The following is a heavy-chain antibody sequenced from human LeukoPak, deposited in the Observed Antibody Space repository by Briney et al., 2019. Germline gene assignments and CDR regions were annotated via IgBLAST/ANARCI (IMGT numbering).Heavy chain of an antibody. CDR3: AKAPPPFPVRHSSSWYEYYYGMDV. V-gene: IGHV1-46*01. Sequence: GASVKVSCKASGYTFTSYYMHWVRQAPGQGLEWMGIINPSGGSTSYAQKFQGRVTMTRDTSTSTVYMELSSLRSEDTAVYYCAKAPPPFPVRHSSSWYEYYYGMDVWGQGTTVTVSS. CDR2: INPSGGST. CDR1: GYTFTSYY. D-gene: IGHD6-13*01. J-gene: IGHJ6*02.